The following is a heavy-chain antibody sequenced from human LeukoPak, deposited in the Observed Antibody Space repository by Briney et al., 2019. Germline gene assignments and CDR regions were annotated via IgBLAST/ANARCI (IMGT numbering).Heavy chain of an antibody. CDR2: ISDNGGAT. J-gene: IGHJ4*02. CDR1: GFTFSSYA. V-gene: IGHV3-23*01. D-gene: IGHD3-10*01. Sequence: GGSLRLSCAASGFTFSSYAMSWVRQAPGKGLEWVSSISDNGGATYYADSVKGRFTISRDNSKNTLYLQMNSLRADDTAVYYCAKRWSWVDYWGQGTLVTVSS. CDR3: AKRWSWVDY.